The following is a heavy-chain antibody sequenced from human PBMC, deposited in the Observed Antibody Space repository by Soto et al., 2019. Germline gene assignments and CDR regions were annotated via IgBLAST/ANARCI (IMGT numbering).Heavy chain of an antibody. D-gene: IGHD6-19*01. Sequence: ASVKVSCKASGYTFTSYAMNWVRQAPGQGLEWMGWISAYNGNTNYAQRLQGRVTMTTDTSTSTAYMELRSLRSDDTAVYYCARAEYSSGWYDYWGQGTLVTVS. CDR2: ISAYNGNT. CDR1: GYTFTSYA. J-gene: IGHJ4*02. V-gene: IGHV1-18*01. CDR3: ARAEYSSGWYDY.